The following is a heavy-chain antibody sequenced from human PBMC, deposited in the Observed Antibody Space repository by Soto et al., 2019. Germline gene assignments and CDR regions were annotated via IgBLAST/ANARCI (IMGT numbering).Heavy chain of an antibody. Sequence: PSETLSLTCAVSVVSISSGNWWTCVGQSPQRGLEYIGEIFHDGTANYYPSFERRVAISVDTSKNQFSLKLTSVTAADTAIYFCARLVYDTRLNYMYFDFWGQGTLVTVSS. J-gene: IGHJ4*02. D-gene: IGHD3-10*01. CDR2: IFHDGTA. CDR1: VVSISSGNW. V-gene: IGHV4-4*02. CDR3: ARLVYDTRLNYMYFDF.